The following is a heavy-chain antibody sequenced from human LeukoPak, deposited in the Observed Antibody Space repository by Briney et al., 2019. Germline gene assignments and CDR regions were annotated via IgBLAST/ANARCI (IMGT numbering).Heavy chain of an antibody. D-gene: IGHD3-3*01. CDR1: GFIFGRNR. J-gene: IGHJ3*01. Sequence: PGGSLRLSCSASGFIFGRNRMHWVRQAPGRGLEYVSAISDSGGTTYYADSVKGRFTISRDNSKNTLYLQMSSLRAEDTAVYYCVKDRLISGVAQDFFDLWGQGTMVTVSS. CDR3: VKDRLISGVAQDFFDL. V-gene: IGHV3-64D*09. CDR2: ISDSGGTT.